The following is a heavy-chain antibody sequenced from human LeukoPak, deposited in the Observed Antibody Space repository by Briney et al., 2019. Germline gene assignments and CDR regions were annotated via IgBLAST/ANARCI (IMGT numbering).Heavy chain of an antibody. CDR1: GFTFDDYA. Sequence: GGSLRLSCAASGFTFDDYAMHWVRQAPGKGLEWVSGISWNSGSIGYADSVKGRFTISRDNAKNSLYLQMNSLRAEDTAVYYCARVAPEPWGQGTLVTVSS. CDR2: ISWNSGSI. J-gene: IGHJ5*02. CDR3: ARVAPEP. V-gene: IGHV3-9*01.